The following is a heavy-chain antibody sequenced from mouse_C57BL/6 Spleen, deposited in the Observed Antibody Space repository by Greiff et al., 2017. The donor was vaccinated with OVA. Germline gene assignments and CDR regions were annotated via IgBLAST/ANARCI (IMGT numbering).Heavy chain of an antibody. Sequence: EVHLVESGGGLVKPGGSLKLSCAASGFTFSDYGMHWVRQAPEKGLEWVAYISSGSSPIYYADTVKGRFTISRDNAKNTLFLQMTSLRSEDTAMYYCARDYGSTSGAMDYWGQGTSVTVSS. CDR3: ARDYGSTSGAMDY. CDR2: ISSGSSPI. D-gene: IGHD1-1*01. CDR1: GFTFSDYG. V-gene: IGHV5-17*01. J-gene: IGHJ4*01.